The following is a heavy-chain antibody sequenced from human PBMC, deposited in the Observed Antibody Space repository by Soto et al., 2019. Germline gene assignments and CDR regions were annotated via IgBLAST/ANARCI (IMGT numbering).Heavy chain of an antibody. CDR3: ARLWDSSHGFNFDY. CDR1: GVTFSSYP. J-gene: IGHJ4*02. V-gene: IGHV1-69*01. Sequence: QVQLVQSGAEVKKAGSSVKVSCKASGVTFSSYPISWVRQAPGQGLEWMEGIIPITGTIQYAQKFQGRLTVTADESTTTAYMELVSLESADTAVYYCARLWDSSHGFNFDYWGQGTLVTVSS. D-gene: IGHD6-6*01. CDR2: IIPITGTI.